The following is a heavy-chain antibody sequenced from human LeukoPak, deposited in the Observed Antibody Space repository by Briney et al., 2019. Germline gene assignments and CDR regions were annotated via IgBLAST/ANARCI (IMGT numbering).Heavy chain of an antibody. Sequence: GGSLRLSCAASGFTFSSYAMSWVRQAPGKGLEWVSAISGSGGSTYYADSVKGRFTISRDNSKNTLYLQMNSLRAEDTAVYYCAKDSPIRLYGPGKGGMDVWGQGTTVTVSS. J-gene: IGHJ6*02. D-gene: IGHD3-10*01. V-gene: IGHV3-23*01. CDR2: ISGSGGST. CDR1: GFTFSSYA. CDR3: AKDSPIRLYGPGKGGMDV.